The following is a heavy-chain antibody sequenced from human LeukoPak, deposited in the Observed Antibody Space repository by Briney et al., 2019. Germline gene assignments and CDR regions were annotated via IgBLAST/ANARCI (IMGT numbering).Heavy chain of an antibody. D-gene: IGHD5-18*01. CDR2: INWNGGST. CDR3: ARVRGIQLPFDY. CDR1: GFTFDDYG. V-gene: IGHV3-20*04. J-gene: IGHJ4*02. Sequence: GGSPRLSCAASGFTFDDYGMSWVRQAPGKGLEWVSGINWNGGSTGYADSVKGRFTISRDNAKNSLYLQMNSLRAEDTALYYCARVRGIQLPFDYWGQGTLVTVSS.